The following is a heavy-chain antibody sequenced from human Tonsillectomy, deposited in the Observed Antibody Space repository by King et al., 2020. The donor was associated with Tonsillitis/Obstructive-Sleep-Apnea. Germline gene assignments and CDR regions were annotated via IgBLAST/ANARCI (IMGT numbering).Heavy chain of an antibody. CDR1: CGSVSSNSYY. CDR3: ARSLYYYGSGSYYTYYFDY. J-gene: IGHJ4*02. D-gene: IGHD3-10*01. Sequence: QLQESGPGLVKPSETLSLTCTVSCGSVSSNSYYWNWIRQPPGKGLEWMGFIYYSVTTNYNPSLKSRVTISSDTSKNQFSLKLSSVTAADTAVYYRARSLYYYGSGSYYTYYFDYWGQGTLVTVSS. CDR2: IYYSVTT. V-gene: IGHV4-61*01.